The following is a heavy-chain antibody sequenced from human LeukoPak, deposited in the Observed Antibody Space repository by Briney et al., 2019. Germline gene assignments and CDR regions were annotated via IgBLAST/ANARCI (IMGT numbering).Heavy chain of an antibody. CDR1: GDSVSSNSAA. J-gene: IGHJ4*02. CDR2: TYYMSKWYN. CDR3: ARGHQGIAVAGTFFDY. V-gene: IGHV6-1*01. Sequence: RTLSLTSAISGDSVSSNSAAWSWIRQSASRGLEWQGRTYYMSKWYNNYAVSMKSPITINTDTSKNQFSLQLNPVTPADTDVYYCARGHQGIAVAGTFFDYWGQGTLVTVSS. D-gene: IGHD6-19*01.